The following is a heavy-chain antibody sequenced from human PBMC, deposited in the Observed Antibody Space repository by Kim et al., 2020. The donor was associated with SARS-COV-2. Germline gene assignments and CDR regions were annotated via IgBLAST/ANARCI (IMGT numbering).Heavy chain of an antibody. V-gene: IGHV3-30*02. J-gene: IGHJ4*02. CDR3: ATDWAAFSSGTYVFDF. Sequence: KYVRGRFTISRDISKRTLFLQMNSLRPEDTAVYYCATDWAAFSSGTYVFDFWGRGTLVTVSS. D-gene: IGHD3-10*01.